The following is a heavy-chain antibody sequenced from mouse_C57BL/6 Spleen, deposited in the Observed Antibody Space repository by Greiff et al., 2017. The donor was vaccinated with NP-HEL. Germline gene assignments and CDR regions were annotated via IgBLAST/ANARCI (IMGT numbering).Heavy chain of an antibody. CDR3: ARPTVENAMDY. CDR2: IYPGDGDT. J-gene: IGHJ4*01. CDR1: GYAFSSYW. V-gene: IGHV1-80*01. D-gene: IGHD1-1*01. Sequence: QVQLQQSGAELVKPGASVKISCKASGYAFSSYWMNWVKQRPGKGLEWIGQIYPGDGDTNYNGKFKGKATLTADKSSSTAYMQLSSLTSEDSAVYFCARPTVENAMDYWGQGTSVTVSS.